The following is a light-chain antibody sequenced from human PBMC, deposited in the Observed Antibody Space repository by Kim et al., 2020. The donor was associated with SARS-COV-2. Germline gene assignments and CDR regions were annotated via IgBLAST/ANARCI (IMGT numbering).Light chain of an antibody. CDR2: ETS. J-gene: IGKJ1*01. V-gene: IGKV3-20*01. Sequence: DIVLTQSPGTLSLSPGERATLSCRASQTIARSHLAWYQHRPGQAPRLLIFETSSRATGIPGRFSGYGSGTDFTLTINRLEPEDFAVYYCQQSGTSPRTFGQGTKVDIK. CDR3: QQSGTSPRT. CDR1: QTIARSH.